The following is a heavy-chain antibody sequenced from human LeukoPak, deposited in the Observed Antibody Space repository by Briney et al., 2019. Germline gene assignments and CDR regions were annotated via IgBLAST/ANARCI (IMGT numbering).Heavy chain of an antibody. Sequence: KTGGSLRLSCAASGFDFSDYYMSWIRQTPGKGLEWVAYISNRGRNTHYADSVRGRFTVSRDNSNNSLYLQMNSLRADDTAVYYCARRFGDWGQGTLVTVSS. CDR2: ISNRGRNT. D-gene: IGHD3-10*01. CDR1: GFDFSDYY. V-gene: IGHV3-11*01. CDR3: ARRFGD. J-gene: IGHJ1*01.